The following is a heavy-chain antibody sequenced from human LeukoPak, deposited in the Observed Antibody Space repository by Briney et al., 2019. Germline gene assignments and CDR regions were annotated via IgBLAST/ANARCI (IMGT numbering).Heavy chain of an antibody. J-gene: IGHJ5*02. Sequence: SETLSLTCTVSGASISSYYWSWIRQPPGKGLEWIGYIYYSGSTNYNPSLKSRVTISVDTSKNQSSLKLSSVTAADTAVYYCARVNCYYGSCWFDPWGQGTLVTVSS. CDR3: ARVNCYYGSCWFDP. CDR2: IYYSGST. D-gene: IGHD3-10*01. V-gene: IGHV4-59*01. CDR1: GASISSYY.